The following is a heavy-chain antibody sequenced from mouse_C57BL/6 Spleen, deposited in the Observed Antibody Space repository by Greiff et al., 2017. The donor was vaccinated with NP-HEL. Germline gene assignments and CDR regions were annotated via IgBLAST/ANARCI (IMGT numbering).Heavy chain of an antibody. V-gene: IGHV1-55*01. Sequence: QVQLQQSGAELVKPGASVKMSCKASGYTFTSYWITWVKQRPGPGLEWIGDIYPGSGSTNYNEKFKSKATLNVDTSSSTAYMQLSSLTSEDSAVYYCARAGWLLLPNFDVWGTGTTVTVSS. CDR1: GYTFTSYW. J-gene: IGHJ1*03. CDR2: IYPGSGST. D-gene: IGHD2-3*01. CDR3: ARAGWLLLPNFDV.